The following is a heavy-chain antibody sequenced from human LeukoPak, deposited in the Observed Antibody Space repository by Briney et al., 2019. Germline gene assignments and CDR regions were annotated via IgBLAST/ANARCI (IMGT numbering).Heavy chain of an antibody. V-gene: IGHV4-59*01. CDR2: IYYSGST. CDR3: ARVRITYYDILTGSKTGGFDY. Sequence: SGTLSLTCTVSGGSISSYYWSWIRQPPGKGLEWIGYIYYSGSTNYNPSLKSRVTISVDTSKNQFSLKLSSVTAADTAVYYCARVRITYYDILTGSKTGGFDYWGQGTLVTVSS. D-gene: IGHD3-9*01. J-gene: IGHJ4*02. CDR1: GGSISSYY.